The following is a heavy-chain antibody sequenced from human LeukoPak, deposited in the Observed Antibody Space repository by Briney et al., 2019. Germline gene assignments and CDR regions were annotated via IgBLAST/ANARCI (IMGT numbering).Heavy chain of an antibody. Sequence: GGSLRLSCAASGFTFGDYTWHWFLQLPGRVLQWVSLITGDGGTTSYAGSVKGRFTISRDNSKNSLSLHMNSLRNEDTALYYCAKGHFGAGHYWGQGTLVTVSS. V-gene: IGHV3-43*02. D-gene: IGHD3-3*01. J-gene: IGHJ4*02. CDR2: ITGDGGTT. CDR3: AKGHFGAGHY. CDR1: GFTFGDYT.